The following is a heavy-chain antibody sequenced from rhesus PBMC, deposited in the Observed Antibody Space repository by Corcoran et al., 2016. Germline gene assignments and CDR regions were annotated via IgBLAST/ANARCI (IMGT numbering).Heavy chain of an antibody. CDR2: ISGAGGST. D-gene: IGHD6-31*01. V-gene: IGHV4-80*01. CDR3: ARGVGASGISGWF. Sequence: QVQLQESGPGLVQPSETLSLTCAVSGASISSYWWSWIRQPPGKGLEWVGEISGAGGSTYYNPSTKSRVTISKDASNKQFSLKMTAVTAADTAVYYGARGVGASGISGWFWGQGVLVTVSS. CDR1: GASISSYW. J-gene: IGHJ4*01.